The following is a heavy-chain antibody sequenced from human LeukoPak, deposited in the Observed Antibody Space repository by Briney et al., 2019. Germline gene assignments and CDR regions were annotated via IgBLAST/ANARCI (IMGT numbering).Heavy chain of an antibody. V-gene: IGHV3-64*01. J-gene: IGHJ4*02. CDR2: ISSNGGST. CDR1: GFTFSSYA. Sequence: GGSLRLSCAASGFTFSSYAMHWVRQAPGKGLEYVSAISSNGGSTYHANSVKGRFTISRDNSKNTLYLQMNSLRAEDTAVYYCALYGAYFDYWGQGTLVTVSS. CDR3: ALYGAYFDY. D-gene: IGHD4-17*01.